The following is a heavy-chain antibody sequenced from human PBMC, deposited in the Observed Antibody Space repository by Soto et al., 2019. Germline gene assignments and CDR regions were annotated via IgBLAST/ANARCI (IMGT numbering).Heavy chain of an antibody. CDR2: ISGSGGST. CDR3: AKDSYDFWSGYDY. V-gene: IGHV3-23*01. CDR1: GFTFSSYA. Sequence: GGSLRLSCAASGFTFSSYAMSWVRQAPGKGLEWISAISGSGGSTYYADSVQGRFTISRDNSKNTLYLQMNSLRAEDTAVYYCAKDSYDFWSGYDYWGQGTLVTVSS. D-gene: IGHD3-3*01. J-gene: IGHJ4*02.